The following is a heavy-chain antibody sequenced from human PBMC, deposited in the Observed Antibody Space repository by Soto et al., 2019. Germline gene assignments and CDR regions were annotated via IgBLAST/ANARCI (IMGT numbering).Heavy chain of an antibody. Sequence: ASVKVSCKASGYTFTSYGISWVRQAPGQGLEWMGWISAYNGNTNYAQKLQGRVTMATDTSTSTAYMELRSLRSDDTAVYYCARVGYSYGTNWFDPWGQGTLVTVSS. D-gene: IGHD5-18*01. J-gene: IGHJ5*02. CDR3: ARVGYSYGTNWFDP. CDR1: GYTFTSYG. V-gene: IGHV1-18*01. CDR2: ISAYNGNT.